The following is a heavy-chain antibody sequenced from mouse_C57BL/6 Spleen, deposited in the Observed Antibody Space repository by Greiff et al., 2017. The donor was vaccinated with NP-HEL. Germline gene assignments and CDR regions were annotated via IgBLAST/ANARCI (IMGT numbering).Heavy chain of an antibody. J-gene: IGHJ2*01. D-gene: IGHD2-3*01. CDR1: GYTFASYW. Sequence: QVQLQQPGAELVMPGASVKLSCKASGYTFASYWMHWVKQRPGQGLEWIGEIDPSDSYTNYNQKFKGKSTLTVDKSSSTAYMQLSSLTSEDSAVYYCATYDGYYEDYWGQGTTLTVSS. CDR3: ATYDGYYEDY. CDR2: IDPSDSYT. V-gene: IGHV1-69*01.